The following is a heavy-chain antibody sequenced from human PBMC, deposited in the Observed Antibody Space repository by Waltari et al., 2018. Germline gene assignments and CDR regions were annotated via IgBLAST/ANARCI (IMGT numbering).Heavy chain of an antibody. D-gene: IGHD1-26*01. Sequence: EVQLVGSGGGLVKPGGPLRPSGAASGSTFSSSRMTWVRQAPGKGLEGVSSISSSRSYIYYADSVKGRFTISRDNAKNSLYLQMNSLRAEDTAVYYCARDRWEPSGAWFDPWGQGTLVTVSS. CDR3: ARDRWEPSGAWFDP. J-gene: IGHJ5*02. CDR2: ISSSRSYI. CDR1: GSTFSSSR. V-gene: IGHV3-21*01.